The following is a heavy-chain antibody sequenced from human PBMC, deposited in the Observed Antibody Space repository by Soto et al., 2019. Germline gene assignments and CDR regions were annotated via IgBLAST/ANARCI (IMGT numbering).Heavy chain of an antibody. J-gene: IGHJ4*02. V-gene: IGHV1-18*01. CDR3: ARDAAGATEFDY. CDR2: INPNSGMT. D-gene: IGHD1-26*01. Sequence: ASVKVSCKSSGGTFSSHSINWVRQAPGQGLEWMGWINPNSGMTNYAQKLQGRVTMTTDTSTSTAYMELRSLRSDDTAVYYCARDAAGATEFDYWGQGTLVTVSS. CDR1: GGTFSSHS.